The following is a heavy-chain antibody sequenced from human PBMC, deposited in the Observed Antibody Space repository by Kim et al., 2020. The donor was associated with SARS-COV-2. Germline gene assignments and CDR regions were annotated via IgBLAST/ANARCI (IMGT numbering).Heavy chain of an antibody. V-gene: IGHV3-23*01. J-gene: IGHJ4*02. CDR3: AKLPFYVWYFDY. Sequence: YYADSVKGRFTISRDNSKNTLYLQMNSLRAEDTAVYYCAKLPFYVWYFDYWGQGTLVTVSS. D-gene: IGHD3-16*01.